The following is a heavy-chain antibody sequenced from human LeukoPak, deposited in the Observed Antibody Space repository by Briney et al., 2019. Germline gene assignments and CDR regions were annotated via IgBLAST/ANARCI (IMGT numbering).Heavy chain of an antibody. CDR2: IRYDGSNK. CDR1: GFTFSSYG. CDR3: AKGLIAVAGTPFDY. V-gene: IGHV3-30*02. Sequence: PGGSLRLSCAASGFTFSSYGMHWVRQAPGKGLEWVAFIRYDGSNKYYADSVKGRFTISRDNSKNTLYLQMNSLRAEDTAVYYCAKGLIAVAGTPFDYWGQGALVTVSS. J-gene: IGHJ4*02. D-gene: IGHD6-19*01.